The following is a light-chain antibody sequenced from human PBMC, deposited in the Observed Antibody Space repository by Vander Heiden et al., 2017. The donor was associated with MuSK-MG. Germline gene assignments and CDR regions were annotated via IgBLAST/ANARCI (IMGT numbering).Light chain of an antibody. CDR2: GAS. CDR3: QQYYSTPHT. Sequence: DIVMTQSPDSLAVSLGERATIDCKSSQTVFSSSNNENYLAWFQQKPWQPPKLLLYGASSRVSGVPDLISGSGSGTDFTLTITSLQIEDVAVYYCQQYYSTPHTFGQGTRLEI. CDR1: QTVFSSSNNENY. J-gene: IGKJ2*01. V-gene: IGKV4-1*01.